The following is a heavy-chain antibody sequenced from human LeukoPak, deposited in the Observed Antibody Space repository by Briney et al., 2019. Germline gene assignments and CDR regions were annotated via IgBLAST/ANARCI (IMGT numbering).Heavy chain of an antibody. V-gene: IGHV3-7*01. CDR3: AREEVGDDSSGYYGY. J-gene: IGHJ4*02. D-gene: IGHD3-22*01. CDR1: GFTFRSYW. CDR2: INQDGNKK. Sequence: GGSLRLSCAASGFTFRSYWMSWVRQAPGKGLEWVANINQDGNKKYYVDSVKGRFTISRDNAKNSLYLQMNSLRAEDTAVYYCAREEVGDDSSGYYGYWGQGTLVTVSS.